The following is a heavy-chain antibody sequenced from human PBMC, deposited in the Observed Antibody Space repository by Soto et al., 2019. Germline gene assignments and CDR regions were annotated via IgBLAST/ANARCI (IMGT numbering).Heavy chain of an antibody. CDR3: AHVPTMFGGVIVTPAPPPHYWFDP. V-gene: IGHV2-5*02. J-gene: IGHJ5*02. CDR2: IYCDDDK. CDR1: GFSLSTSGVG. D-gene: IGHD3-16*02. Sequence: QITLKESGPTLVKPTQTLTLTCTFSGFSLSTSGVGVGWIRQPPGKALEWLALIYCDDDKRYSPSLKSRLTITKDTSKNQVVLTMTNMDPVDTATYYCAHVPTMFGGVIVTPAPPPHYWFDPWGQGTLVTVSA.